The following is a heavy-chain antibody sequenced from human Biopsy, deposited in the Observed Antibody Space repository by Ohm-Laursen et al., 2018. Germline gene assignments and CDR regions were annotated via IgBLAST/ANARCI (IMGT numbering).Heavy chain of an antibody. J-gene: IGHJ4*02. D-gene: IGHD3-10*01. CDR3: VRGGSGSFPFDY. CDR1: GGSINSYY. CDR2: LFTSGTT. Sequence: SDTLSLTCTVSGGSINSYYWSWMRQPAGKGLEWIGRLFTSGTTNYSPSLNNRVTMSVDTSKNQFSLRLTSVTAAETAVYYCVRGGSGSFPFDYWGPGTLVTVSS. V-gene: IGHV4-4*07.